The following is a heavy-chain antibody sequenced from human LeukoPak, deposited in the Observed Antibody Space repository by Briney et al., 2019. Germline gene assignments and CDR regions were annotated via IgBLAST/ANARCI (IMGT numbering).Heavy chain of an antibody. Sequence: ASVKVSCKASGHTFTGYFIHWVRQAPGQGLEWMGWINPNSGGTDSGQKFQARVTMTRDTSISTAYMELSSLKSDDTAMYYCARASFGSSTSWALYYFDYWGQGTLVTVSS. V-gene: IGHV1-2*02. CDR1: GHTFTGYF. CDR2: INPNSGGT. J-gene: IGHJ4*02. CDR3: ARASFGSSTSWALYYFDY. D-gene: IGHD2-2*01.